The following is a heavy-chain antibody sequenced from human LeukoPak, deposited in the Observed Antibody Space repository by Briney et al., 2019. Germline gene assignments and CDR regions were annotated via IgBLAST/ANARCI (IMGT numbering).Heavy chain of an antibody. J-gene: IGHJ3*01. V-gene: IGHV5-51*01. Sequence: GESLKISCEAFGYSFTGHWIGWVRQMPGRGLEFMGTIYPGDSDTRYSPSFEGRVTISVDKSINTAYLQWSGLKASDTAIYYCARYGKSGTYSHGLDVWGQGTMVIVSS. CDR2: IYPGDSDT. CDR1: GYSFTGHW. D-gene: IGHD3-10*01. CDR3: ARYGKSGTYSHGLDV.